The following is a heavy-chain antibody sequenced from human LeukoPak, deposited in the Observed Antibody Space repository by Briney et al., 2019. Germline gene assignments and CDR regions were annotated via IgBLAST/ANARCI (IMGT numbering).Heavy chain of an antibody. CDR1: GGTFSGYA. D-gene: IGHD3-9*01. CDR3: ARTIVLRYFDWLLLDY. Sequence: SVRVSCKASGGTFSGYAISWVRQAPGQGLEWMGGIIPIFGTANYAQKFQGRVTITADESTSTAYMELSSLRSEDTAVYYCARTIVLRYFDWLLLDYWGQGTLVTVSS. V-gene: IGHV1-69*01. J-gene: IGHJ4*02. CDR2: IIPIFGTA.